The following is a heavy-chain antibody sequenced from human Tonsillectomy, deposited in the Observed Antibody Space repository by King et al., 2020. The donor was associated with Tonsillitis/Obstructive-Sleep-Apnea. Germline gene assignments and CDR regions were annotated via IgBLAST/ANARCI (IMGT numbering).Heavy chain of an antibody. V-gene: IGHV4-34*01. J-gene: IGHJ6*03. CDR3: ARERDSSSWYGDYYYYYMDV. D-gene: IGHD6-13*01. CDR1: GGSFSGYY. Sequence: VQLQQWGAGLLKPSETLSLTCAVYGGSFSGYYWSWIRQPPGQGLEWIGEINHSGSPNYNPSLKSRVTISVVTSKHQFSLKLSSVTAADTAVYFCARERDSSSWYGDYYYYYMDVWGKGTTVTVSS. CDR2: INHSGSP.